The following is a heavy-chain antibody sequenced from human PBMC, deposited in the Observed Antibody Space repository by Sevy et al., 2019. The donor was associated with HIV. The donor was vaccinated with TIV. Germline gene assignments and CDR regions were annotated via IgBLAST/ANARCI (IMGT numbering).Heavy chain of an antibody. J-gene: IGHJ5*02. CDR2: IYYSGST. V-gene: IGHV4-31*03. D-gene: IGHD3-10*01. CDR1: GGSISSGGYY. Sequence: TLSLTCTVSGGSISSGGYYWSWIRQHPGKGLEWIGYIYYSGSTYYHPSLKSRATISVDTSKNQFSLKLSSVTAADTAVYYCAREGGFQTDSGIWFDPWGQGTLVTVSS. CDR3: AREGGFQTDSGIWFDP.